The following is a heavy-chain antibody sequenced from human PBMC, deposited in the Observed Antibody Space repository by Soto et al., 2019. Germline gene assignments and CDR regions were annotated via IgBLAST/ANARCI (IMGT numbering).Heavy chain of an antibody. CDR2: ISAYNGNT. CDR1: GYTFTSYG. CDR3: ARDGTYYYDSSHKAHDAFDI. D-gene: IGHD3-22*01. V-gene: IGHV1-18*04. Sequence: SVKVSCKASGYTFTSYGISWVRQAPGQGLEWMGWISAYNGNTDYAQKLQGRVTMTTDTSTSTAYMELRSLRSDDTAVYYCARDGTYYYDSSHKAHDAFDIWGQGTMVTVSS. J-gene: IGHJ3*02.